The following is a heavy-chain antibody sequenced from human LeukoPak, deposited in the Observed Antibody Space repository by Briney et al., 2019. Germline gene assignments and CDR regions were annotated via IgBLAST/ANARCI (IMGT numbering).Heavy chain of an antibody. Sequence: SVEASCKASGGTFSSYAISWVRQAPGQGLEWMGRIIPIFGTANYAQKFQGRVTITTDESTSTAYMELSSLRSEDTAVYYCARDFTEWLSWFDPWGQGTLVTVSS. D-gene: IGHD3-3*01. CDR1: GGTFSSYA. J-gene: IGHJ5*02. CDR3: ARDFTEWLSWFDP. CDR2: IIPIFGTA. V-gene: IGHV1-69*05.